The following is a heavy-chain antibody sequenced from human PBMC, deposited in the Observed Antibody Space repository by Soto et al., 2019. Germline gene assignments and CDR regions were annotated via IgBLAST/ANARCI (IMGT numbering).Heavy chain of an antibody. J-gene: IGHJ3*02. Sequence: GGSLRLSCAASGFTFSSYWMSWVRQAPEKGLEWVANIKQDGNDLYFVDSVKGRFTISRDNAKNSVYLHMSSLRSEDTAVYYCARSSEDIVVVPAAPNDAFDIWGQGTMVTVSS. D-gene: IGHD2-2*01. V-gene: IGHV3-7*01. CDR3: ARSSEDIVVVPAAPNDAFDI. CDR2: IKQDGNDL. CDR1: GFTFSSYW.